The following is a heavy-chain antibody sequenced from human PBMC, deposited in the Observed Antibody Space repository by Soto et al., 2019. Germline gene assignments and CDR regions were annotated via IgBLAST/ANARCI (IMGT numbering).Heavy chain of an antibody. D-gene: IGHD5-12*01. CDR3: ARTYSDTSPIIDY. CDR2: INPSSGGT. CDR1: GYSFGGYF. J-gene: IGHJ4*02. Sequence: VASVKVSCKASGYSFGGYFIHWVRQAPGQGLEWMGWINPSSGGTKYAQKFQDRVTMTRDTSISTAYMEVSNLRSDDTAVYFCARTYSDTSPIIDYWGQGTLVTVSS. V-gene: IGHV1-2*02.